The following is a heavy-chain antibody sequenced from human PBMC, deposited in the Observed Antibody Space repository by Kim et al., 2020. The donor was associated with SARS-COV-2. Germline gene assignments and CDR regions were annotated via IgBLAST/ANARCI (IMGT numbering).Heavy chain of an antibody. CDR3: AREGRDMVRGVITKPYYFDY. CDR1: GFTFSSYS. J-gene: IGHJ4*02. Sequence: GGSLRLSCAASGFTFSSYSMNWVRQAPGKGLEWVSYISSSSSTIYYADSVKGRFTISRDNAKNSLYLQMNSLRDEDTAVYYCAREGRDMVRGVITKPYYFDYWGQGTLVTVSS. D-gene: IGHD3-10*01. V-gene: IGHV3-48*02. CDR2: ISSSSSTI.